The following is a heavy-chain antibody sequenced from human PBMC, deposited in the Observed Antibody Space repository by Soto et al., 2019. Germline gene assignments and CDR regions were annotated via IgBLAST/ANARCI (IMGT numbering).Heavy chain of an antibody. V-gene: IGHV4-59*08. D-gene: IGHD2-15*01. CDR3: ARYAYCSGGSCSFDY. J-gene: IGHJ4*02. CDR1: GGSISGYY. Sequence: QVHLLESGPGLVKPSETLSLACTVSGGSISGYYWSWIRQPPGKGLEWIGYISYSGSTNYNPSLKSRVTISVDTSKNQFSLKLSSVTAADTAVYYCARYAYCSGGSCSFDYWGQGTLVTVSS. CDR2: ISYSGST.